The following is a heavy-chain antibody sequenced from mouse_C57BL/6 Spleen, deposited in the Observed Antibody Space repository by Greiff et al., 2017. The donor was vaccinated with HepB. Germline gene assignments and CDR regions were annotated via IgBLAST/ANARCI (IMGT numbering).Heavy chain of an antibody. CDR1: GFTFSSYG. J-gene: IGHJ3*01. V-gene: IGHV5-6*01. CDR2: ISSGGSYT. Sequence: EVQLVESGGDLVKPGGSLKLSCAASGFTFSSYGMSWVRQTPDKRLEWVATISSGGSYTYYPDSVKGRFTISRDNAKNTLYLQMSSLKSEDTAMYYCARHEDGNAFAYWGQGTLVTVSA. CDR3: ARHEDGNAFAY. D-gene: IGHD2-1*01.